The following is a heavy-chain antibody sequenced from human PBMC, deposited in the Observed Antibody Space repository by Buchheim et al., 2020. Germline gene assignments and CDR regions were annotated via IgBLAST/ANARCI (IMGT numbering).Heavy chain of an antibody. Sequence: EVQLVESGGGLVQPGGSLRLSCAASGFTFSSYEMNWVRQAPGKGLEWVSYISSSGSTIYYADSVKGRFTISRDNAKNSLYLQMNSLRAEDTAVYYCARDPPYYYDSSGYYLDYWGQGTL. J-gene: IGHJ4*02. D-gene: IGHD3-22*01. V-gene: IGHV3-48*03. CDR1: GFTFSSYE. CDR2: ISSSGSTI. CDR3: ARDPPYYYDSSGYYLDY.